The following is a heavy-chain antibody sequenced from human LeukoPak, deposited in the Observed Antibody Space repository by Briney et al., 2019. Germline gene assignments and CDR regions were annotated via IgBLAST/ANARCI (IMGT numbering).Heavy chain of an antibody. J-gene: IGHJ5*02. Sequence: EASVKVSCKTSGGTFANYPISWVRQAPGHGFEWMGGIMPIFGTAHYAEKFQPGVTITADESTTTVFLELRSLKSDDTAVYFCARGPEIVVAGTTFGAYKWFDPWGQGTLLSVSS. CDR1: GGTFANYP. CDR2: IMPIFGTA. D-gene: IGHD2-15*01. V-gene: IGHV1-69*13. CDR3: ARGPEIVVAGTTFGAYKWFDP.